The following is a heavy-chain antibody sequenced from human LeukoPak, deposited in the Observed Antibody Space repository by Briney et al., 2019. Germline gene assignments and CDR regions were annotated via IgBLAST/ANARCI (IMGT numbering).Heavy chain of an antibody. CDR2: SHGNGDT. CDR1: GGSISSFY. D-gene: IGHD3-22*01. Sequence: SETLSLTCTVSGGSISSFYWSWIRQPPGMGLEWIGYSHGNGDTNYNPSLKSRVTISVDTSKNQCSLKLTSVTAADTAVYYCARHRAYDSGTYYRWFDPWGPGTLVTVSS. V-gene: IGHV4-59*08. J-gene: IGHJ5*02. CDR3: ARHRAYDSGTYYRWFDP.